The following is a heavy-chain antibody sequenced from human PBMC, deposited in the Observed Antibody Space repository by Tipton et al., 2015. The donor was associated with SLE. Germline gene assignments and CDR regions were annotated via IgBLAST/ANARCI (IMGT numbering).Heavy chain of an antibody. J-gene: IGHJ6*02. V-gene: IGHV3-21*03. D-gene: IGHD3-3*01. Sequence: GSLRLSCAASGFTFSSYSMNWVRQAPGKGLEWVSSISSSSSYIYYADSVKGRFTISRDNAKNSLYLQMNSLRAEDTAVYYCARKSDFGVVIHYGMDVWGQGTTVTVSS. CDR1: GFTFSSYS. CDR3: ARKSDFGVVIHYGMDV. CDR2: ISSSSSYI.